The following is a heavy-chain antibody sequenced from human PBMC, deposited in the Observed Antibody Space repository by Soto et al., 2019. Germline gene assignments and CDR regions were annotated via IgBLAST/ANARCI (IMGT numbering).Heavy chain of an antibody. V-gene: IGHV3-23*01. D-gene: IGHD3-10*01. CDR1: GFTFSSYA. Sequence: GGSLRLSCAASGFTFSSYAMSWVRQAPGKGLECVSVITDAGSTYYADSVKGRFTISRHNSKNTLYLQMNSLRAEDTAVYYCARDWRFGALDYWGQGTLVTVSS. CDR3: ARDWRFGALDY. CDR2: ITDAGST. J-gene: IGHJ4*02.